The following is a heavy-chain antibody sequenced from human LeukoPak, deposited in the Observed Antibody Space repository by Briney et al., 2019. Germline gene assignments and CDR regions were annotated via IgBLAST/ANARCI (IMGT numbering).Heavy chain of an antibody. J-gene: IGHJ4*02. V-gene: IGHV3-23*01. CDR1: GFTFRNYG. Sequence: PGGSLRLSCAVSGFTFRNYGMSWVRQAPGKGLEWVSVVSDSGSSAYYADSVKGRFTISRDNAKNTLYLQMDSLRAEDTAVYYCVRDAYNILTAPYFDYWGQGTLVTVSS. CDR3: VRDAYNILTAPYFDY. CDR2: VSDSGSSA. D-gene: IGHD3-9*01.